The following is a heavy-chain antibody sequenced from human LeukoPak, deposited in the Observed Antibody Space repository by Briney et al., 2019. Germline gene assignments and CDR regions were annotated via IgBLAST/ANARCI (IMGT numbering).Heavy chain of an antibody. J-gene: IGHJ4*02. D-gene: IGHD5-12*01. V-gene: IGHV3-23*01. CDR3: AKENGYAYDY. Sequence: GGSLRLSCAASGFTFSSYGMSWVRQAPGKGLEWVSAISGSGGSTFYADSVKGRFTISRDNSKNTLYLQMNSLGADDTAVYYCAKENGYAYDYWGQGTLVTVSS. CDR1: GFTFSSYG. CDR2: ISGSGGST.